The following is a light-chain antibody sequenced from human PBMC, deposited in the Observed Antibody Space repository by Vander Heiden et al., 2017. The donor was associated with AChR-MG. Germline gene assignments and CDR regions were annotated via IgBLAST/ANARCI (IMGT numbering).Light chain of an antibody. J-gene: IGLJ3*02. V-gene: IGLV1-47*01. CDR1: SSNIGSNC. CDR3: AAWDDSLSGLV. Sequence: QSVLPPPPSASGPPGPRVPISFSGSSSNIGSNCVYGYQQHPGTAPNLLMVRNKQRPSGVPDRFSGSKSGTSASLAISGLRSEDEADYDCAAWDDSLSGLVFGGGTKLTVL. CDR2: RNK.